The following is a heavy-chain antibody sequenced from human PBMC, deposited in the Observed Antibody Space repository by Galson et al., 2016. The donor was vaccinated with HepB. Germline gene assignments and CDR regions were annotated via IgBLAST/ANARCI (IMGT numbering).Heavy chain of an antibody. CDR2: IKEDGSER. CDR3: ATISGASPLG. D-gene: IGHD2-15*01. V-gene: IGHV3-7*03. CDR1: GFIFSRSW. J-gene: IGHJ4*02. Sequence: SLRLSCAASGFIFSRSWMHWVRQAPGKGLECVANIKEDGSERYYMDSVKGRFTISRDNAKNSLYLHMNSLGAEDTAMYYCATISGASPLGWGQGTLVTVSS.